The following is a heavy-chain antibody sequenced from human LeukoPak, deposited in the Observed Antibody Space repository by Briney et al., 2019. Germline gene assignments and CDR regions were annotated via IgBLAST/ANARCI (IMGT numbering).Heavy chain of an antibody. CDR1: GDSISRYY. V-gene: IGHV4-59*12. D-gene: IGHD3-10*01. J-gene: IGHJ3*02. CDR2: ISDSGNM. Sequence: SETLSLTCTVSGDSISRYYWSWIRQPPGKGLEWIAYISDSGNMNKNPALESRVSISGDTSKNQFSLKLSSVTAADTAVYYCARSSSGDAFDIWGQGTMVTVSS. CDR3: ARSSSGDAFDI.